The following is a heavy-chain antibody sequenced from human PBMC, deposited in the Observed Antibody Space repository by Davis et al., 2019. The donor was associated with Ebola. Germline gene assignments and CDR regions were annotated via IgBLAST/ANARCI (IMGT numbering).Heavy chain of an antibody. CDR2: MNPNSGNT. J-gene: IGHJ4*02. CDR1: GYTFTGYY. Sequence: ASVKVSCKASGYTFTGYYMHWVRQATGQGLEWMGWMNPNSGNTGYAQKFQGRVTMTRNTSISTAYMELSSLRSEDTAVYYCARVGYSGYATGWGQGTLVTVSS. CDR3: ARVGYSGYATG. D-gene: IGHD5-12*01. V-gene: IGHV1-8*02.